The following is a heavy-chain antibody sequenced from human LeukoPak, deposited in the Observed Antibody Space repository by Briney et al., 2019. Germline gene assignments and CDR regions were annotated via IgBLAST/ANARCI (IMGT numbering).Heavy chain of an antibody. J-gene: IGHJ5*02. Sequence: KPSETLSLTCTVSGGSISSYYWSWIRQPPGKGLECLGYIYYSGSTNYNPSLKSRVTISVGTSKNQFSLKLSSVTAADTAVYYCARGSGSYYKSWFDPWGQGTLVTVSS. V-gene: IGHV4-59*01. CDR3: ARGSGSYYKSWFDP. D-gene: IGHD3-10*01. CDR2: IYYSGST. CDR1: GGSISSYY.